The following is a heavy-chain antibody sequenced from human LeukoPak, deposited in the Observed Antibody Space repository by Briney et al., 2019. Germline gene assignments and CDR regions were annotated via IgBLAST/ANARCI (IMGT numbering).Heavy chain of an antibody. V-gene: IGHV3-21*01. CDR2: ISSSSLYI. CDR1: GFTFSSYS. D-gene: IGHD6-19*01. CDR3: ARDYRVTVALDYYYMDV. Sequence: GGSLRLSCAASGFTFSSYSMNWVRQAPGKGLQWVSSISSSSLYIYYADSVKGRFTISRDNAKNSLYLQMNSLRAEDTAVYYCARDYRVTVALDYYYMDVWGKGTTVTISS. J-gene: IGHJ6*03.